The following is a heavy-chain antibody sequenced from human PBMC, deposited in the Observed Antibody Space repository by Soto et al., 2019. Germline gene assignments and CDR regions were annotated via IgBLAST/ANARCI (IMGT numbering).Heavy chain of an antibody. J-gene: IGHJ3*02. D-gene: IGHD3-22*01. CDR2: IDPSDSYT. CDR1: GYIFTSYW. CDR3: ARRLKYYDSSGPSDAFDI. Sequence: ESLKISFKGSGYIFTSYWISWVRQIPGKGLEWMGRIDPSDSYTNYSPSFQGHVTISADKSISTAYLQWSSLKASDTAMYYCARRLKYYDSSGPSDAFDIWGQGTMVTVSS. V-gene: IGHV5-10-1*01.